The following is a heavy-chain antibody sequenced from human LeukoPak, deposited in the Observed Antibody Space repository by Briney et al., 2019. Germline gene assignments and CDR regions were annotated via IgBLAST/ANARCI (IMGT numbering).Heavy chain of an antibody. CDR3: ANSLTTSFYGMDA. V-gene: IGHV3-30*18. D-gene: IGHD4-11*01. CDR1: GFTFNNYG. J-gene: IGHJ6*02. CDR2: ISYDGSNK. Sequence: PGGSLRLSCAASGFTFNNYGMHWVRQAPGKGLERVAVISYDGSNKYYADSVKGRFTISRDNSKNTLYLQMNSLRAEDTAVYYCANSLTTSFYGMDAWGQGTTVTVSS.